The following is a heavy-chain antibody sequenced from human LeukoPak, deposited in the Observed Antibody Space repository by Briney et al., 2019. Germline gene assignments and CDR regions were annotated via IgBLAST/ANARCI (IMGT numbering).Heavy chain of an antibody. J-gene: IGHJ4*02. CDR2: INPNSGGT. CDR1: GYTFTGYY. CDR3: ARVSQWELPERFDY. Sequence: ASVKVSCKASGYTFTGYYMHWVRQAPGQGLEWMGRINPNSGGTNYAQKFQGRVTMTRDTSISTAYMELSRLRSDDTAVYYCARVSQWELPERFDYWGQGTLFNVSS. D-gene: IGHD1-26*01. V-gene: IGHV1-2*06.